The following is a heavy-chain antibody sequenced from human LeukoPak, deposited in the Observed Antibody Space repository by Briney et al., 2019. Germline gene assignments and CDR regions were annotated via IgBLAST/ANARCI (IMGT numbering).Heavy chain of an antibody. V-gene: IGHV4-59*08. D-gene: IGHD5-24*01. CDR3: ARHVTISGPYDASDI. J-gene: IGHJ3*02. CDR2: IYYSGGT. Sequence: PSETLSLTCTVSGDSISSYYWSWIRQPPGKGLEWIGYIYYSGGTDYNPSLKSRVTISVDTSKNQFSLKLRSVTAADTAVYYCARHVTISGPYDASDIWGRGTMVTVS. CDR1: GDSISSYY.